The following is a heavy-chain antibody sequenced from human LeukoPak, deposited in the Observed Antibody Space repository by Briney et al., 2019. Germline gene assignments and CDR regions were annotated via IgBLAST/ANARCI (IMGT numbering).Heavy chain of an antibody. CDR2: IIPIFGTA. J-gene: IGHJ4*02. CDR1: GGTFSSYV. D-gene: IGHD3-10*01. CDR3: ARGANYYGSGSRLRYFDY. V-gene: IGHV1-69*05. Sequence: SVKVSCKASGGTFSSYVISWVRQAPGQGLEWMGGIIPIFGTANYAQKFQGRVTITTDESTSTAYMELSSLRSEDTAVYYCARGANYYGSGSRLRYFDYWGQGTLVTVSS.